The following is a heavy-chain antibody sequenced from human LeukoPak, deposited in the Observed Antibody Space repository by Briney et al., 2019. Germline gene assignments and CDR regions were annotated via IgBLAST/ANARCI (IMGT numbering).Heavy chain of an antibody. V-gene: IGHV4-4*07. D-gene: IGHD4-17*01. CDR2: IYTSGST. CDR3: ARVFMGGDYVDAFDI. Sequence: SETLSLTCTVSGGSISSYYWSWIRQPAGKGLEWIGRIYTSGSTNYNPSLKSRVTMSVDTSKNQFSLKLSSVTAADTAVYYCARVFMGGDYVDAFDIWGQGTMVTVSS. CDR1: GGSISSYY. J-gene: IGHJ3*02.